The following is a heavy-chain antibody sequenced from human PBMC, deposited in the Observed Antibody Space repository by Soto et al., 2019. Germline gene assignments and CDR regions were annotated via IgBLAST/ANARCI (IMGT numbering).Heavy chain of an antibody. J-gene: IGHJ6*02. CDR3: ARGWSSSWVGYYYSVMDV. Sequence: QVQLQQWGAGLLKPSETLSLTCAVYGGSFSGYYWSWIRQPPGKGLECIGEINHSGSTNYNPSLRSRVTISVYTSKTQFSRKLSSVNAADTAVYYCARGWSSSWVGYYYSVMDVWGQGTTVTVSS. CDR2: INHSGST. CDR1: GGSFSGYY. D-gene: IGHD6-13*01. V-gene: IGHV4-34*01.